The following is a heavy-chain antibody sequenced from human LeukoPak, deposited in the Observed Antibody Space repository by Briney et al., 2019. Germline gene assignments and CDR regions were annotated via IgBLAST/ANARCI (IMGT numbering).Heavy chain of an antibody. CDR2: ISGYNGET. CDR1: GYTFTSYG. D-gene: IGHD3-10*01. CDR3: ARGYPPNYYGSGSFFDY. V-gene: IGHV1-18*01. Sequence: ASVKVSCKASGYTFTSYGITWVRQAPGQGLEWMGWISGYNGETNYAQKLQGRVTMTRNTSISTAYMELSSLRSEDTAVYYCARGYPPNYYGSGSFFDYWGQGTLVTVSS. J-gene: IGHJ4*02.